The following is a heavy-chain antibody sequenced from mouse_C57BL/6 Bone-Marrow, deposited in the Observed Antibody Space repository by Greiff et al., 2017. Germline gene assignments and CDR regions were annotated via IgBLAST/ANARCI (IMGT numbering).Heavy chain of an antibody. J-gene: IGHJ3*01. V-gene: IGHV1-85*01. D-gene: IGHD2-4*01. Sequence: VQLQESGPELVKPGASVKLSCKASGYTFTSYDINWVKQRPGQGLEWIGWIYPRDGSTKYNEKFKGKATLTVDTSSSTAYMELHSPTSEDSAVYFCARERYDYDVGFAYWGQGTLVTVSA. CDR2: IYPRDGST. CDR1: GYTFTSYD. CDR3: ARERYDYDVGFAY.